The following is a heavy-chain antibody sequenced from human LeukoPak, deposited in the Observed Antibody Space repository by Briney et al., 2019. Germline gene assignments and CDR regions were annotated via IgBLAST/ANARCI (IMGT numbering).Heavy chain of an antibody. V-gene: IGHV4-31*03. J-gene: IGHJ5*02. D-gene: IGHD3-10*01. CDR3: ARLPLRYYGSGRDWFDP. Sequence: SETLSLTCTVSGGSISSGGYYWSWIRQHPGKGLEWIGYIYYSGSTYYNPSLKSRVTISVDTSKNQFSLKLSSVTAADTAVYYCARLPLRYYGSGRDWFDPWGQGTLVSVSS. CDR1: GGSISSGGYY. CDR2: IYYSGST.